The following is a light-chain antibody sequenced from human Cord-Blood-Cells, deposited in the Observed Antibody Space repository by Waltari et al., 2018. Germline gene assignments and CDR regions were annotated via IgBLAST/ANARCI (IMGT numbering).Light chain of an antibody. CDR1: SSDVGGYNY. J-gene: IGLJ1*01. CDR2: DVS. CDR3: CSYAGSYV. Sequence: QSALTQPRSVSGSPGQSVTISCTGTSSDVGGYNYVSWYQQHPGKAPKLMIYDVSKRPSGVPDRFSGSKSGITASLTISGLQAEEEADYYCCSYAGSYVFGTGTKVTVL. V-gene: IGLV2-11*01.